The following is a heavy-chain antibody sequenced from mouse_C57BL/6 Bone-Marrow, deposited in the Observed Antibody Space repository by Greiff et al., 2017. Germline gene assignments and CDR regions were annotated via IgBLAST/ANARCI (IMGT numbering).Heavy chain of an antibody. D-gene: IGHD1-1*01. V-gene: IGHV1-66*01. CDR3: AEGLITTVVATGFDY. CDR1: GYSFTSYY. Sequence: QVQLQQSGPELVKPGASVKISCKASGYSFTSYYIHWVKQRPGQGLAWIGWIYPGSGNTKYNEKFKGKATLTADTSSSTAYMQLSSLTSEDSAVYYCAEGLITTVVATGFDYWGQGTTLTVSS. CDR2: IYPGSGNT. J-gene: IGHJ2*01.